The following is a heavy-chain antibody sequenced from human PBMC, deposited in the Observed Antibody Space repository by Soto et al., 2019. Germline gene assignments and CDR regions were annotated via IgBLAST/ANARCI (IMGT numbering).Heavy chain of an antibody. V-gene: IGHV5-51*01. D-gene: IGHD4-4*01. Sequence: PGESLKISCKGSGYSFTTYWIGWVRQMPGKGLEWMGIIYPGDSDTRYSPSFQGQVTISADKSINTAYLQWSGLKASDTAMYYCARSMTTVTTDGAFDIWGQGTMVTVSS. J-gene: IGHJ3*02. CDR3: ARSMTTVTTDGAFDI. CDR1: GYSFTTYW. CDR2: IYPGDSDT.